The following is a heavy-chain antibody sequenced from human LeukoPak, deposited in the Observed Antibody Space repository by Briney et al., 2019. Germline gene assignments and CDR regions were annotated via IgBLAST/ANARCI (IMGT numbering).Heavy chain of an antibody. CDR3: ARVGSAYTLGYYYGMDV. J-gene: IGHJ6*02. D-gene: IGHD1-26*01. CDR1: GFTFSSYS. Sequence: PGGSLRLSCAASGFTFSSYSMNWVRQAPGKGLEWVSSISSSSSYIYYADSVKGRFTISRDNAKNSLYLQMNSLRAEDTAVYYCARVGSAYTLGYYYGMDVWGQGTTVTVSS. CDR2: ISSSSSYI. V-gene: IGHV3-21*01.